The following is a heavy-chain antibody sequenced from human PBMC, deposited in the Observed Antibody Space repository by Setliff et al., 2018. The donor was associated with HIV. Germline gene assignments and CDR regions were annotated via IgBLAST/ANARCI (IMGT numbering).Heavy chain of an antibody. Sequence: SCAASGFIFSSYSINWVRQAPGKGLEWLSSITRDGTTKNYADSVKGRFTISRDNAKNSLYLQMNSLRVEDTAVYYCARDHLFAVDIWGQGTMVTVSS. V-gene: IGHV3-48*03. CDR3: ARDHLFAVDI. J-gene: IGHJ3*02. CDR1: GFIFSSYS. CDR2: ITRDGTTK.